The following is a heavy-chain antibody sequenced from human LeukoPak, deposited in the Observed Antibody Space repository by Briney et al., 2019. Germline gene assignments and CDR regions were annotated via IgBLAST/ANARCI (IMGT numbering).Heavy chain of an antibody. J-gene: IGHJ6*02. CDR3: ARHPYYYDSSEGYYYYGMDV. Sequence: SETLSLTRTVSGGSISSYYWSWIRQPPGKGLEWIGYIYYSGSTNYNPSLKSRVTISVDTSKNQFSLKLSSVTAADTAVYYCARHPYYYDSSEGYYYYGMDVWGQGTTVTVSS. CDR2: IYYSGST. D-gene: IGHD3-22*01. CDR1: GGSISSYY. V-gene: IGHV4-59*08.